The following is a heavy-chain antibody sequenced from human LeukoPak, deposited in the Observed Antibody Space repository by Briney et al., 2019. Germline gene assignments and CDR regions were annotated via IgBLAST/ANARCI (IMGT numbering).Heavy chain of an antibody. V-gene: IGHV1-69*13. CDR1: GGTFSSYA. CDR3: ARRFISSGWPVRGSSYFDL. Sequence: ASVKVSCKASGGTFSSYAISWVRQAPGQGLEWMGGIIPIFGTANYAQKFQGRVTITADESTSTAYMELSSLRSEDTAVYYCARRFISSGWPVRGSSYFDLWGRGTLVTVSS. CDR2: IIPIFGTA. D-gene: IGHD6-19*01. J-gene: IGHJ2*01.